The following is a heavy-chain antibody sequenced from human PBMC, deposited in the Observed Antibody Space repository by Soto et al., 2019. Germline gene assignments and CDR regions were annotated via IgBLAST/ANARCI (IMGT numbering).Heavy chain of an antibody. CDR2: IYSGGST. CDR1: GFPVSNNY. D-gene: IGHD5-18*01. CDR3: ATSRGYSYGLFDY. J-gene: IGHJ4*02. V-gene: IGHV3-53*01. Sequence: VGSLSHSDTASGFPVSNNYMILVRQAPGKGLEWVSVIYSGGSTYYADSVKGRFTISRDNSKNTLYLQMNSLRAEDTAVYYCATSRGYSYGLFDYWGQGTLVTV.